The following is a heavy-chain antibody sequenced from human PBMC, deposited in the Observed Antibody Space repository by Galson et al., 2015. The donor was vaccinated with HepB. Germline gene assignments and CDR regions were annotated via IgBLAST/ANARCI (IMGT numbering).Heavy chain of an antibody. CDR3: ARQAMRIVVVTYSYVDAFDI. D-gene: IGHD3-22*01. Sequence: SVKVSCKASGYTFTSYDINWVRQATGQGLEWMGWMNPNSGNTGYAQKFQGRVTMTRNTSISTAYMELSSLRSEDTAMYYCARQAMRIVVVTYSYVDAFDIWGQGTMVTVSS. J-gene: IGHJ3*02. V-gene: IGHV1-8*01. CDR1: GYTFTSYD. CDR2: MNPNSGNT.